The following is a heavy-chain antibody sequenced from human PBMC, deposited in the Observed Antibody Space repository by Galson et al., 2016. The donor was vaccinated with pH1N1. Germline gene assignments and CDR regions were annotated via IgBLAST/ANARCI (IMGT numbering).Heavy chain of an antibody. V-gene: IGHV3-74*01. J-gene: IGHJ4*01. D-gene: IGHD3/OR15-3a*01. CDR1: GFTFSTYW. CDR3: ARDLDWVVFDY. Sequence: SLRLSCAASGFTFSTYWMHWVRQGPGQGLVWVARIKYDGSTTAYADSVKGRFTISRDNAKNTLYLDMNSLRVEDTAVYHCARDLDWVVFDYWGHGTLVTVSS. CDR2: IKYDGSTT.